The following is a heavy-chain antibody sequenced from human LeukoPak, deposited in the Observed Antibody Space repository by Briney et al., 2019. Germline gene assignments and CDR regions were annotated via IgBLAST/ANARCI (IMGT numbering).Heavy chain of an antibody. Sequence: GGSLRLSCAASGFTFSSYAMSWVRQAPGKGLEWVSAISGSGGSTYYADSVKGRFTISRDNSKNTLYLQMNSLRAEDTAVYYCARDPPLKDCSSTSCLPATGDFDYWGQGTLVTVSS. J-gene: IGHJ4*02. CDR2: ISGSGGST. D-gene: IGHD2-2*01. V-gene: IGHV3-23*01. CDR3: ARDPPLKDCSSTSCLPATGDFDY. CDR1: GFTFSSYA.